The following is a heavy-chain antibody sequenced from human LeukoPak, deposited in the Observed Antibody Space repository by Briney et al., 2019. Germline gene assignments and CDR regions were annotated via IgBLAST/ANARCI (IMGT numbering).Heavy chain of an antibody. CDR1: RVIFSIYG. J-gene: IGHJ3*02. CDR3: VKDWGVLPDYTADGFDI. CDR2: IRPDGSNE. Sequence: GGSLRLSCAAYRVIFSIYGMHWVRQAPGKGLEWVALIRPDGSNEYYAAPVRGRFAISRDNSHNTLHLQMNSLRREDTAVYYGVKDWGVLPDYTADGFDIWGPGTMVTVSA. D-gene: IGHD3-10*01. V-gene: IGHV3-30*02.